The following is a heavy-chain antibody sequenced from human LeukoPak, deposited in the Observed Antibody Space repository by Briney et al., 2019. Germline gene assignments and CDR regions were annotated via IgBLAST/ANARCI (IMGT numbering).Heavy chain of an antibody. V-gene: IGHV3-33*01. CDR2: IWYDGSNK. J-gene: IGHJ4*02. CDR1: GFTFSSYG. CDR3: AREPGDAPYFNY. Sequence: GGSLRLSCAASGFTFSSYGMHWVRQAPGKGLEWVAVIWYDGSNKYYADSVKGRFTISRDNSKNTLYLQMNSLRAEDTAVYYCAREPGDAPYFNYWGQGTLVTVSS. D-gene: IGHD3-16*01.